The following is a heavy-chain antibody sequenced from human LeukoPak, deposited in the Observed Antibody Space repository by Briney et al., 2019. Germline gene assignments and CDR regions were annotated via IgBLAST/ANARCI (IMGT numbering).Heavy chain of an antibody. CDR2: FYQSGGT. D-gene: IGHD6-19*01. J-gene: IGHJ3*02. Sequence: PSETLSLTCIVSGYSISSGYYWGWIRQPPGKGLEWIGSFYQSGGTYYNPSLKSRLTISVDTSKNQFSLRLSSVTAADTAVYYCVGDPDGSGWSAIFHIWGQGTVVTVSS. CDR1: GYSISSGYY. CDR3: VGDPDGSGWSAIFHI. V-gene: IGHV4-38-2*02.